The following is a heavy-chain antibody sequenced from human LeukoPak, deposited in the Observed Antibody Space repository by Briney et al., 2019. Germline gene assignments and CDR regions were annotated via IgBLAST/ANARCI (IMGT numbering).Heavy chain of an antibody. CDR2: INPNSGGT. D-gene: IGHD3-10*01. CDR3: ARMYYYGSGNIDY. V-gene: IGHV1-2*02. CDR1: GYTFTSYD. Sequence: ASVKVSCKASGYTFTSYDINWVRQAPGQGLEWMGWINPNSGGTNYAQKFQGRVTMTRDTSISTAYMELSRLRSDDTAVYYCARMYYYGSGNIDYWGQGTLVTVSS. J-gene: IGHJ4*02.